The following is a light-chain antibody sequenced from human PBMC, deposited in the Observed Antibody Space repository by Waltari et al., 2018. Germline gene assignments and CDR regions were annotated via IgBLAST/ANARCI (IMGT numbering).Light chain of an antibody. Sequence: QVVLTQSPSVSASLGASVRLTCTLSSGHSDVVWHQQRPQQGPQYLMVVRRDGNHAKADGIPDRFSGSTSGAAPYLTISLTISGLPSEDAADYYCQTWGTDVPYVFGSGAKVTVL. J-gene: IGLJ1*01. CDR3: QTWGTDVPYV. CDR2: VRRDGNH. CDR1: SGHSD. V-gene: IGLV4-69*01.